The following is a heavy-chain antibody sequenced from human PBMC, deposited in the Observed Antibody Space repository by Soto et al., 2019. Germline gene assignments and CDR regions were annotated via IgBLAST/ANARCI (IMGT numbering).Heavy chain of an antibody. CDR1: GYTFTSYG. Sequence: QVQLVQSGAEVKKPGDSVRVSCKASGYTFTSYGIGWVRQAPGQGLEWMGWISANNGNTKYAQKVQGRVTMTTDASTSTAYMELRSLRSDDPAVYYCARDGYFDHWGQGTLVTVSS. V-gene: IGHV1-18*01. CDR3: ARDGYFDH. CDR2: ISANNGNT. J-gene: IGHJ4*02.